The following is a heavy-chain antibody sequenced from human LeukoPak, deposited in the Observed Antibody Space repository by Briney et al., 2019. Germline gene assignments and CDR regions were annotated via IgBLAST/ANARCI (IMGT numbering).Heavy chain of an antibody. J-gene: IGHJ5*02. CDR1: GGSFSGYY. CDR3: ARCVRAGASRYIVGFDP. CDR2: INHSGST. D-gene: IGHD5-18*01. V-gene: IGHV4-34*01. Sequence: SETLSLTCAVYGGSFSGYYWSWIRQPPGKGLEWIGEINHSGSTNYNPSLKSRVTISVDTSKNQFSLKLSSVTAADTAVYYCARCVRAGASRYIVGFDPWGQGTLFTVSS.